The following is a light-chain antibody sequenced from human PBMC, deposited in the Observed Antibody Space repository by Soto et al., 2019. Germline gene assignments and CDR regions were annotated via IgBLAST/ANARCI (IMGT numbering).Light chain of an antibody. CDR3: CSYAGSDV. Sequence: QSALTQPRSVSGSPGQSVTISCTGNSSDVGGYNYVSWYQQHPGKAPKLMIYDVSKRPSGVPDRFSGSKSGNTASLTISGLQAEDEADYYCCSYAGSDVFGTGTKLTVL. CDR1: SSDVGGYNY. V-gene: IGLV2-11*01. J-gene: IGLJ1*01. CDR2: DVS.